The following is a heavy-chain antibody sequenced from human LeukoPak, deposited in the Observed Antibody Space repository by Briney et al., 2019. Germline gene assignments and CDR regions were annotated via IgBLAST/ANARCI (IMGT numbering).Heavy chain of an antibody. CDR3: ARDLSMVRGPLDY. J-gene: IGHJ4*02. CDR1: GFIFSTYG. D-gene: IGHD3-10*01. Sequence: GRSLRLSCAASGFIFSTYGMHWVRQAPGKGLEWVAVIWYDGGDIYYADSVKGRFTISRDNSKNTLYLQVNSLRAEDTAVYYCARDLSMVRGPLDYWGQGTLVTVSS. CDR2: IWYDGGDI. V-gene: IGHV3-33*01.